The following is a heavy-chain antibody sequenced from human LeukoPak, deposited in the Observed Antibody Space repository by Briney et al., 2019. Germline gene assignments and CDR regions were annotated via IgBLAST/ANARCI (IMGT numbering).Heavy chain of an antibody. D-gene: IGHD3-10*01. CDR1: GGSISSYY. Sequence: SETLSLTCTVSGGSISSYYWSWIRQPPGKGREWIGYIYYSGSINYNPSLKSRVTISVDTSKNQFSLKLSSVTAADTAVYYCARADPYYGSGSYRVRFDPWGQGTLVTVSS. CDR3: ARADPYYGSGSYRVRFDP. V-gene: IGHV4-59*01. CDR2: IYYSGSI. J-gene: IGHJ5*02.